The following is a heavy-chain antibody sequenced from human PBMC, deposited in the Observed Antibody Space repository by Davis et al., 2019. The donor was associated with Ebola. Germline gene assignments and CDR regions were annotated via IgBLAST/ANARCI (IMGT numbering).Heavy chain of an antibody. CDR1: GGSINNYF. Sequence: MPSETLSLTCTVSGGSINNYFWSWIRQPPGKGLEWIGNIHYLGNTNYNPSLKSRVTISVDTSNNQFSLSLRSVTAADTAVYYCARRAGFQYYYGMDVWGKGTTVSVSS. V-gene: IGHV4-59*12. D-gene: IGHD3-16*01. CDR3: ARRAGFQYYYGMDV. CDR2: IHYLGNT. J-gene: IGHJ6*04.